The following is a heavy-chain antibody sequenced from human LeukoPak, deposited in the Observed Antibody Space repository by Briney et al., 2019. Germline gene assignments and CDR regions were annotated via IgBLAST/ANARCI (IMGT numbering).Heavy chain of an antibody. J-gene: IGHJ2*01. CDR1: GFTFSTYA. D-gene: IGHD5-12*01. CDR3: ARDPNSGYDMVWYLDL. CDR2: ISSDGTKK. Sequence: GGSPRLSCAGSGFTFSTYAMHWVRQAPGKGLEWVAVISSDGTKKYYVDSVKGRFTISRDNSKDMLYLQMNSPRVDDTAVYYCARDPNSGYDMVWYLDLWGRGTLVTVSS. V-gene: IGHV3-30-3*01.